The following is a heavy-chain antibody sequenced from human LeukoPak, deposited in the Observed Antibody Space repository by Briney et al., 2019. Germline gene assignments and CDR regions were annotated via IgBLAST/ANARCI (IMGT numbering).Heavy chain of an antibody. CDR2: IIPILGIA. CDR1: GGAFSSYA. D-gene: IGHD3-10*01. J-gene: IGHJ4*02. CDR3: ARGGGLWFGELLDY. V-gene: IGHV1-69*04. Sequence: GASVKVSCKASGGAFSSYAISWVRQAPGQGLEWMGRIIPILGIANYAQKLQGRVTMTTDTSTSTAYMELRSLRSDDTAVYYCARGGGLWFGELLDYWGQGTLVTVSS.